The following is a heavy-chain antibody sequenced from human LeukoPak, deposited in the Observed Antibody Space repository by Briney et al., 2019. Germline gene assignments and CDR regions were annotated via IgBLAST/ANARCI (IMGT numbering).Heavy chain of an antibody. Sequence: SETMSLTCTVSGGSISSGGYYWSWIRQHPGKGLEGIGYIYYSGSTYYNPSLKSRVTIPVDTSKNQCSLKLSSVPAADTAVYYCARAGTVATDFDYWGHRTLVTVSS. CDR1: GGSISSGGYY. J-gene: IGHJ4*01. D-gene: IGHD4-17*01. CDR2: IYYSGST. V-gene: IGHV4-31*03. CDR3: ARAGTVATDFDY.